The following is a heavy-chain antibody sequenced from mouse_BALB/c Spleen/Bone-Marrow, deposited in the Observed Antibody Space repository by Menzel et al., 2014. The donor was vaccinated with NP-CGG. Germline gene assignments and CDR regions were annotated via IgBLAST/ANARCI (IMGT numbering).Heavy chain of an antibody. J-gene: IGHJ1*01. D-gene: IGHD2-3*01. CDR3: VRGGGDGYYNWYFDV. V-gene: IGHV2-9*02. CDR2: IWAGGST. Sequence: VQGVESGPGLVAPSQSLSITCTVSGFSLTSYGVHWVRQPPGKGLEWLGVIWAGGSTSYNSALMSRLSISKDNSKSQVFLKMNSLQTDDKAMYYCVRGGGDGYYNWYFDVWGAGTTVTVSS. CDR1: GFSLTSYG.